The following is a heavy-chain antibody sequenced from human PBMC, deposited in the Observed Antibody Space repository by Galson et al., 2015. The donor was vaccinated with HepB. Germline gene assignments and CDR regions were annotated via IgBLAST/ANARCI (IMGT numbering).Heavy chain of an antibody. Sequence: SLRLSCAASGFTFSNAWMNWVRQAPGKGLEWVGRIKSKTDGGTTDYAAPVKGRFTISRDDSKNTLYLQMNSLRTEDTAVYYCTTGTMATILGISDYWGQGTLVTVSS. CDR3: TTGTMATILGISDY. CDR2: IKSKTDGGTT. D-gene: IGHD5-24*01. J-gene: IGHJ4*02. CDR1: GFTFSNAW. V-gene: IGHV3-15*07.